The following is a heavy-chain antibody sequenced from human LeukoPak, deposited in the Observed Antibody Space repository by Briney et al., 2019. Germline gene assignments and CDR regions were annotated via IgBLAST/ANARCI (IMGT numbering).Heavy chain of an antibody. V-gene: IGHV4-61*02. J-gene: IGHJ5*02. D-gene: IGHD2-15*01. CDR1: GGSISSGSYY. Sequence: SSETLSLTCTVSGGSISSGSYYWSWIRQPAGKGLEWIGRIYTSGSTNYNPSLKSRVTISVDTSKNQFSLKLSSVTAADTAVYYCARDRGCSGGSCYSRAARYNWFDPWGQGTLVTVSS. CDR2: IYTSGST. CDR3: ARDRGCSGGSCYSRAARYNWFDP.